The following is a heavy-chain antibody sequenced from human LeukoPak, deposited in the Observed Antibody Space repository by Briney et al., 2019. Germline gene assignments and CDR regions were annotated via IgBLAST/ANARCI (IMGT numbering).Heavy chain of an antibody. Sequence: PGGSLRLSCAASGFTVSSNYMSWVRQAPGKGLEWVSVIYSGGSTYYADSVKGRFTISRDNSKNTLYLQMNSLRAEDTAVYYCARTDSSSSHWGYYYYYMDVWGKGTTVTVSS. J-gene: IGHJ6*03. V-gene: IGHV3-53*01. CDR3: ARTDSSSSHWGYYYYYMDV. D-gene: IGHD6-6*01. CDR1: GFTVSSNY. CDR2: IYSGGST.